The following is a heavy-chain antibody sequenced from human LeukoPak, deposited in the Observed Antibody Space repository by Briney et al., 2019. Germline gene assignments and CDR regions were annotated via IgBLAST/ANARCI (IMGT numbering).Heavy chain of an antibody. CDR3: ARTIVGVTRGFDY. D-gene: IGHD1-26*01. CDR2: ISSGSDYI. V-gene: IGHV3-21*01. CDR1: GFTFSDYS. J-gene: IGHJ4*02. Sequence: GGSLRLSCAASGFTFSDYSVTWVRQALGKGLEWVSSISSGSDYIYYADSVKGHFTISRDNAKNSLFLQMSSLRAEDTAVYYCARTIVGVTRGFDYWGLGALVTVSS.